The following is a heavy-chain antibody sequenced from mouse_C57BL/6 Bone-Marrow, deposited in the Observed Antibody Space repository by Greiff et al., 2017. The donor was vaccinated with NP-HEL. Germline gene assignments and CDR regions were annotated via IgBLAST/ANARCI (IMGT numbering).Heavy chain of an antibody. J-gene: IGHJ3*01. CDR1: GYTFTDYY. Sequence: QVQLQQSGAELVRPGASVKLSCKASGYTFTDYYINWVKQRPGQGLEWIARIYPGSGNTYYNEKFKGKATLTAEKSSSTAYMQLSSLTSEDSAVYFCARGGIYYGSSLFAYWGQGTLVTVSA. V-gene: IGHV1-76*01. D-gene: IGHD1-1*01. CDR3: ARGGIYYGSSLFAY. CDR2: IYPGSGNT.